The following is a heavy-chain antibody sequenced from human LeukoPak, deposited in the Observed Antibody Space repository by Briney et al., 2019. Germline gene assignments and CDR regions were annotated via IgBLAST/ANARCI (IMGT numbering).Heavy chain of an antibody. J-gene: IGHJ4*02. D-gene: IGHD4-17*01. CDR2: IKQDGGQI. V-gene: IGHV3-7*01. CDR3: ARLGARQMLEY. CDR1: EFTFSSYW. Sequence: PGGSLRHSCAASEFTFSSYWMSWVRQAPGKGLEWVANIKQDGGQIYYLESVKGRFTVSRDNAKNSLYLQMSSLRAEDTAVYYCARLGARQMLEYWGQGTLVTVSS.